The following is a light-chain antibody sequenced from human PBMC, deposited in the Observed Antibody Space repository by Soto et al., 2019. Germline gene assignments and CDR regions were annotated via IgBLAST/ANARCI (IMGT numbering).Light chain of an antibody. CDR1: SSNIGSNYD. CDR2: GYT. V-gene: IGLV1-40*01. Sequence: QSVLTQPPSVSGAPGQTVTISCAGTSSNIGSNYDVHWYQHLPGTAPKLLIFGYTNRPSGVPDRFSGSKSGTSASLAITGLQAEDEADYFCNSYTSSTSRPYVFGTGTKVTVL. CDR3: NSYTSSTSRPYV. J-gene: IGLJ1*01.